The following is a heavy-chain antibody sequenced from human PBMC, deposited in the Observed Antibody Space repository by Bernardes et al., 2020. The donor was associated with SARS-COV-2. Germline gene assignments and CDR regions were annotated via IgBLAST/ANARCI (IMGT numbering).Heavy chain of an antibody. D-gene: IGHD2-2*01. V-gene: IGHV4-34*01. J-gene: IGHJ4*02. CDR3: ARVSMKYQLPRHFDL. Sequence: ETLSLTCTVTAGSLRGNYWAWIRQPPGKALEWIGQVDYSGATNYNPSLKSRVTISAAASENQFFLRVTSVTAADTAMYYCARVSMKYQLPRHFDLWGQGALVTVSS. CDR2: VDYSGAT. CDR1: AGSLRGNY.